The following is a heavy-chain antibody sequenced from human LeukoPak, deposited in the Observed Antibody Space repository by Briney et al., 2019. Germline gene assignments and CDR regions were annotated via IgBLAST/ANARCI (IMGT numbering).Heavy chain of an antibody. V-gene: IGHV1-46*01. CDR3: AREEACSSTSCYADFDY. CDR1: GYTFTSYY. CDR2: INPSGGST. Sequence: GASVKVSCKASGYTFTSYYMHWVRQAPGQGLEWMGIINPSGGSTSYAQKFQGRVTMTRDTSTSTVYMELSSLRSEDTAVYYCAREEACSSTSCYADFDYWGQGTLVTVSS. D-gene: IGHD2-2*01. J-gene: IGHJ4*02.